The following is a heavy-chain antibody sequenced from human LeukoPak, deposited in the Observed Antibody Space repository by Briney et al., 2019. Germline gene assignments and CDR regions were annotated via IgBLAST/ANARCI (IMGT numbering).Heavy chain of an antibody. CDR1: GYTFTGYY. CDR3: ARVLAAGSSYYYGMDV. CDR2: INPNSGGT. Sequence: ASVKVSCKASGYTFTGYYMHWVRQAPGQGLEWMGRINPNSGGTNYAQKFQGRVTMTRDTSISTAYMELSRLRSDDTAVNYCARVLAAGSSYYYGMDVWGQGTTVTVSS. J-gene: IGHJ6*02. V-gene: IGHV1-2*06. D-gene: IGHD6-13*01.